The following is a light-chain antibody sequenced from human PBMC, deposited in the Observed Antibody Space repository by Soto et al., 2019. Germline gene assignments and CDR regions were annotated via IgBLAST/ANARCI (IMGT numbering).Light chain of an antibody. CDR2: KAS. V-gene: IGKV1-5*03. Sequence: DIQMTQSPSTLSASVGDRVTITCRASQSVTSWLAWYQQKPGTAPKLLIYKASTLQSGVPSRFSGSGSGTEFTLTISSLQPDDFATYYCQSYNFYSPWRFGQGTKVEIE. CDR3: QSYNFYSPWR. CDR1: QSVTSW. J-gene: IGKJ1*01.